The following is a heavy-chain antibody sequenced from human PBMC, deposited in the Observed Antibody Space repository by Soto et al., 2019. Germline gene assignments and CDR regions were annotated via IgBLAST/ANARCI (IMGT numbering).Heavy chain of an antibody. D-gene: IGHD3-3*01. Sequence: EVQLVESGGGLVLPGGSLRLSCAASGFTFSSYWMSWVRQAPGKGLEWVANIKEDGSDMYYVDSVKGRFTISRDNAKNSLYLQMNSLRAEATAVYYCATEVWVYYDFWSGYSDYWGQGTLVTVSS. CDR3: ATEVWVYYDFWSGYSDY. CDR2: IKEDGSDM. CDR1: GFTFSSYW. J-gene: IGHJ4*02. V-gene: IGHV3-7*01.